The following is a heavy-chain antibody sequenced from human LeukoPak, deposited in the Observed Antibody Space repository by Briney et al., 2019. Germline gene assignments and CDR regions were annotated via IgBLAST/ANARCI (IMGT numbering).Heavy chain of an antibody. V-gene: IGHV4-34*01. CDR1: GGSFSGYY. J-gene: IGHJ4*02. CDR2: INHSGST. CDR3: ARGRSRTTVTPFDY. Sequence: ASETLSLTCAVYGGSFSGYYWSWIRQPPGKGLEWIGEINHSGSTNYNPSLKSRVTISVDTSKNQFSLKLSSVTAADTAVYYCARGRSRTTVTPFDYWGQGTLVTVSS. D-gene: IGHD4-11*01.